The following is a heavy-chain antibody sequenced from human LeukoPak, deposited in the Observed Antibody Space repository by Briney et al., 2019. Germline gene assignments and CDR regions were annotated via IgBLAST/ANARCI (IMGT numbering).Heavy chain of an antibody. V-gene: IGHV4-39*01. CDR1: GDSISSSSYF. Sequence: PSETLSLTCIVSGDSISSSSYFWGWIRQPPGKGLEWIGNIDYSGSTYYNPSLKSRVTISVETSKNQFSLKLTSVTAADTAVYYCAPIRVSTFCFDYWGQGTLVTVSS. D-gene: IGHD2-8*01. CDR3: APIRVSTFCFDY. J-gene: IGHJ4*02. CDR2: IDYSGST.